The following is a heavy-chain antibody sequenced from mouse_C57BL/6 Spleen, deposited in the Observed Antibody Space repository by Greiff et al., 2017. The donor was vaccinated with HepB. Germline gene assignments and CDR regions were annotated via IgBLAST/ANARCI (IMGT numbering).Heavy chain of an antibody. J-gene: IGHJ2*01. CDR1: GYAFSSSW. V-gene: IGHV1-82*01. CDR3: ARDYYGSSFDY. D-gene: IGHD1-1*01. CDR2: IYPGDGDT. Sequence: QVQLKQSGPELVKPGASVKISCKASGYAFSSSWMNWVKQRRGKGLEWIGRIYPGDGDTNYNGKFKGKATLTADKSSSTAYMQLSSLTSEDSAVYFCARDYYGSSFDYWGQGTTLTVSS.